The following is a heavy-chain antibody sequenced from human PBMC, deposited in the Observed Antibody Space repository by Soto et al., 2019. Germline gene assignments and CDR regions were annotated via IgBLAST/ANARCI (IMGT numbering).Heavy chain of an antibody. V-gene: IGHV4-31*03. J-gene: IGHJ6*02. CDR1: GGSISSDDFF. Sequence: QVQLQESGPGLVKPSETLSLSCNVSGGSISSDDFFWSWVRQHPARGLEWIGYIYHSGTTYYNPSLQSRITISVDTSKNQFSLDLRSVTAADTAVYFCARDEVRGSGLSGGMDVWGQGTAGTVS. D-gene: IGHD3-10*01. CDR3: ARDEVRGSGLSGGMDV. CDR2: IYHSGTT.